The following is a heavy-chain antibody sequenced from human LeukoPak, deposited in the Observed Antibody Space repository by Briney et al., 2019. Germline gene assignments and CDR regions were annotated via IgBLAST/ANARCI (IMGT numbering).Heavy chain of an antibody. Sequence: GASVKVSCKASGGTFSSYAISWVRQAPGQGLEWMGGIIPIFGTANYAQKFQGRVTITADESTSTAYMELSSLRSEDTAAYYCASPNRIAAAGSYYYGMDVWGQGTTVTVSS. CDR3: ASPNRIAAAGSYYYGMDV. D-gene: IGHD6-13*01. CDR2: IIPIFGTA. CDR1: GGTFSSYA. J-gene: IGHJ6*02. V-gene: IGHV1-69*13.